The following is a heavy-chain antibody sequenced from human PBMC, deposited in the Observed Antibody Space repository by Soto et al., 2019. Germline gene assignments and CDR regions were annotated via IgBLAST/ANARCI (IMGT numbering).Heavy chain of an antibody. CDR3: VRRTGSGSNNYYFDL. J-gene: IGHJ2*01. Sequence: EVQLVESGGGLVQPGGSLRLSCAASGFPFSNSWMHWVRQAPGKGLVWVSLINTDGSTSTYADSVKGRFTISRDNAKNTVSLQMNSLRAEDTAVYYCVRRTGSGSNNYYFDLWGRGTLVTVSS. CDR1: GFPFSNSW. CDR2: INTDGSTS. V-gene: IGHV3-74*01. D-gene: IGHD3-10*01.